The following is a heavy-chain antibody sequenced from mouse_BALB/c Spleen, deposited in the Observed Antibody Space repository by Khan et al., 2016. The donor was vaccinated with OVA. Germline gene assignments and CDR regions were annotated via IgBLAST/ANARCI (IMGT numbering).Heavy chain of an antibody. V-gene: IGHV1S56*01. Sequence: QVQLKQSGAEVVKSGASVKLSCKASDYTFTSYDLNWVRQRPEQGLEWIGWLFHGDGTTKYNEKFKGKATLTTDKSSSTAYIQLSRLTSEDSAGYFCARRRGSMDYWGQGTSVTVSS. CDR3: ARRRGSMDY. CDR2: LFHGDGTT. J-gene: IGHJ4*01. CDR1: DYTFTSYD.